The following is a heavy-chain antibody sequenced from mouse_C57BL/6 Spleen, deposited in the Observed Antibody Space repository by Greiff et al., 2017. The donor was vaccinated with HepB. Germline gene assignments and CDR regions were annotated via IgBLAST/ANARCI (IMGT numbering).Heavy chain of an antibody. CDR1: GFNIKDDY. J-gene: IGHJ2*01. D-gene: IGHD1-1*01. V-gene: IGHV14-4*01. CDR3: TTGYYGSSFYFDY. Sequence: EVKLMESGAELVRPGASVKLSCTASGFNIKDDYMHWVKQRPEQGLEWIGWIDPENGDTEYASKFQGKATITADTSSNTAYLQLSSLTSEDTAVYYCTTGYYGSSFYFDYWGQGTTLTVSS. CDR2: IDPENGDT.